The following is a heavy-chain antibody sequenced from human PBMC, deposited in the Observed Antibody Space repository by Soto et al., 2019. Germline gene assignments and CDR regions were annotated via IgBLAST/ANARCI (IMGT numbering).Heavy chain of an antibody. V-gene: IGHV3-33*01. Sequence: QVHLVESGGGVVQPGRSLRLSCVASGFTFSNFAMHWVRQAPGKGLEWVAVIWDDGSKKYYADSVKGRFTISRDDSKNTLHLEMNSLRPEDTALYYCASDRYGSQTLFDYWGQGTLVTVSS. CDR1: GFTFSNFA. J-gene: IGHJ4*02. CDR2: IWDDGSKK. D-gene: IGHD3-10*01. CDR3: ASDRYGSQTLFDY.